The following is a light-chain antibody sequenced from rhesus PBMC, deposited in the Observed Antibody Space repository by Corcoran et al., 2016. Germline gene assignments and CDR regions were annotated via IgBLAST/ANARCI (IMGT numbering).Light chain of an antibody. V-gene: IGKV7-13*01. J-gene: IGKJ2*01. CDR3: LQSKTSPPYS. CDR1: ERVSFFGINL. Sequence: DIVLTQSPASLAVFPGQRATITCRASERVSFFGINLIHWYQQKPGQPPKYRIYQASIKDTGVPARFSGSGSGTDFTLTIYPVETDDAADYYCLQSKTSPPYSFGQGTKVEI. CDR2: QAS.